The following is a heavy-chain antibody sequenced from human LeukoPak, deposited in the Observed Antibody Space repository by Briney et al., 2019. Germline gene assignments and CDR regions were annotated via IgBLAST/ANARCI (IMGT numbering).Heavy chain of an antibody. Sequence: GGSLRLSCAASGFTFSTYEMNWGRQAPGKGLEWVSYISSSGRTIYYADSVKGRFTISRDNAKNSLYLQMNSLRAEDTAVYYCVRDFDYWGQGTLVTVSS. V-gene: IGHV3-48*03. J-gene: IGHJ4*02. CDR1: GFTFSTYE. CDR3: VRDFDY. CDR2: ISSSGRTI.